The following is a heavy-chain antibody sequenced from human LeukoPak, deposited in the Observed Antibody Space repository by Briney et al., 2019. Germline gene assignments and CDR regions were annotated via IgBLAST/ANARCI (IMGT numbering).Heavy chain of an antibody. CDR2: IYWDDDK. CDR3: AHRHDTSGPFPIMPDY. CDR1: GFSLSTSGVG. D-gene: IGHD3-22*01. Sequence: KKSGPTLVNPTQTLTLTCTFSGFSLSTSGVGVDWIRQPPGKALEWLSLIYWDDDKHYSPSLKSRLTITKDTSKNQVVLTMTNMDPVDTATYYCAHRHDTSGPFPIMPDYWGQGTLVTVSS. J-gene: IGHJ4*02. V-gene: IGHV2-5*02.